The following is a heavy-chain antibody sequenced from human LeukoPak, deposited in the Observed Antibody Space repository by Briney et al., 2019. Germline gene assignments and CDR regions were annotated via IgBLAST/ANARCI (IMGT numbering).Heavy chain of an antibody. Sequence: GGSLRLSGAASGFTFTNCAMSWVRQAPGKGLEWVSAISGSGGGTYYADSVKGRFTISRDNSKNMLFLQMNSLRAEDTAIYYCVTETTEGAKDYWGQGTLVTVSS. V-gene: IGHV3-23*01. CDR3: VTETTEGAKDY. D-gene: IGHD1-14*01. CDR2: ISGSGGGT. CDR1: GFTFTNCA. J-gene: IGHJ4*02.